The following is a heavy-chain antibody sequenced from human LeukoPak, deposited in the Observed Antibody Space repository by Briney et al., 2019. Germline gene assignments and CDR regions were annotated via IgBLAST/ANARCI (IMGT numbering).Heavy chain of an antibody. Sequence: GGSLRLSCAASGFTFSSYGMHWVRQAPGKGLEWVAVISYDGSNKYYADSVKGRFTISRDNSKNTLYLQMNSLRAEDTALYYCARTESYGNYEDYWGQGTLVTVSS. J-gene: IGHJ4*02. V-gene: IGHV3-30*03. CDR1: GFTFSSYG. D-gene: IGHD4-17*01. CDR2: ISYDGSNK. CDR3: ARTESYGNYEDY.